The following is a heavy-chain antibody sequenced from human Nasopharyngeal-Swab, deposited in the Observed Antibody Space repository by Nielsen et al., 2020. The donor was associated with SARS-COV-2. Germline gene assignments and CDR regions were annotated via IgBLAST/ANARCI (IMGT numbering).Heavy chain of an antibody. Sequence: WVRQAPGQRLEWMGWINAGNGNTKYSPKFQGRVTITRDTSASTAYMELSSLRSEDAAVYYCARVYYDSSGYYQYWGQGTLVTVSS. V-gene: IGHV1-3*01. J-gene: IGHJ4*02. CDR3: ARVYYDSSGYYQY. D-gene: IGHD3-22*01. CDR2: INAGNGNT.